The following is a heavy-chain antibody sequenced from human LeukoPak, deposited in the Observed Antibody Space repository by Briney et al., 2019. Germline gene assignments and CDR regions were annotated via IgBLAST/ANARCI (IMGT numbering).Heavy chain of an antibody. V-gene: IGHV3-30*01. J-gene: IGHJ3*02. Sequence: GGSLRLSCAASGFTFSSYAMHWVRQAPGKGLEWVAVISYDGSNKYYADSVKSRFTISRDNSKNTLYLQMNSLRAEDTAVYYCASLRWVLWFGDDAFDIWGQGTMVTVSS. D-gene: IGHD3-10*01. CDR3: ASLRWVLWFGDDAFDI. CDR1: GFTFSSYA. CDR2: ISYDGSNK.